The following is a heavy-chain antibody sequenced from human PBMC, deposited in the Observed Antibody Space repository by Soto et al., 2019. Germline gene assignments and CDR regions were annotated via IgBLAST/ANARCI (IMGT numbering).Heavy chain of an antibody. CDR1: GFTFSSYW. CDR3: AKDVNYDFWSGYGWVYYYGMDV. Sequence: GGSLRLSCAASGFTFSSYWMHWVRQAPGKGLVWVSRINSDGSSTSYEDSVKGRFNISRDNSKNTLYLQMNSLRAEDTAVYYCAKDVNYDFWSGYGWVYYYGMDVWGQGTTVTVSS. J-gene: IGHJ6*02. V-gene: IGHV3-74*01. CDR2: INSDGSST. D-gene: IGHD3-3*01.